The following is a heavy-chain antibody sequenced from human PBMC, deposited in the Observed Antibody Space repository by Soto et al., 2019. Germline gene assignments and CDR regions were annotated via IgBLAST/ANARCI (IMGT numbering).Heavy chain of an antibody. D-gene: IGHD3-22*01. Sequence: GGSLRLSCAASGFTFSSYSMSWVRQAPGKGLEWVSAISGSGGSTYYADSVKGRFTISRDNSKNTLYLQMNSLRAEDTAVYYCAKRPSMIVVVINVEYFQHWGQGTLVTVSS. CDR2: ISGSGGST. J-gene: IGHJ1*01. CDR1: GFTFSSYS. V-gene: IGHV3-23*01. CDR3: AKRPSMIVVVINVEYFQH.